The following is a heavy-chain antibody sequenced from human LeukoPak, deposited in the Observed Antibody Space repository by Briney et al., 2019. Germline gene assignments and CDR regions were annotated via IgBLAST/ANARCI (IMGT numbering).Heavy chain of an antibody. V-gene: IGHV1-2*02. CDR2: INPNSGGT. D-gene: IGHD6-13*01. CDR1: GDTFTSYS. J-gene: IGHJ4*02. CDR3: ARVHSSSWHLLGY. Sequence: ASVKVSCRASGDTFTSYSIIWVRQAPGQGLEWMGWINPNSGGTNYAQKFQGGVTMTRDTSISTAYMELSRLRSDDTAVYYCARVHSSSWHLLGYWGQGTLVTVSS.